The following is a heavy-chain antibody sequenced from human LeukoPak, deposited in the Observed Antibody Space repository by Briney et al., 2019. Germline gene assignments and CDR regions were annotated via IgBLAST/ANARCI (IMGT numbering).Heavy chain of an antibody. CDR2: ISAYNGNT. Sequence: ASVKVSCKASGYTFTSQGISWVRQAPGQGLEWMGWISAYNGNTNYAQKVQGRVTMTTDTSTSTAHMELRSLRSDDTAVYYCARAKVGSSWDYFDYWGQGTLVTVSS. CDR1: GYTFTSQG. D-gene: IGHD6-13*01. CDR3: ARAKVGSSWDYFDY. V-gene: IGHV1-18*01. J-gene: IGHJ4*02.